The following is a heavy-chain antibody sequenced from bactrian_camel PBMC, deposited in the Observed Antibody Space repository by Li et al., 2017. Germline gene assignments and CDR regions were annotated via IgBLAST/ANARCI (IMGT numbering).Heavy chain of an antibody. CDR2: ILTPGTT. CDR3: AVGHWAGRCYPAAGY. CDR1: RYSVSSSC. D-gene: IGHD1*01. Sequence: HVQLVESGGGSVQGGGSLRLTCAASRYSVSSSCMGWFRQAPGKEREWISSILTPGTTSYADSVKGRFIITKDNTKNTLYLQMKSLKQEDTAVYYCAVGHWAGRCYPAAGYWGQGTQVTVS. J-gene: IGHJ6*01. V-gene: IGHV3S53*01.